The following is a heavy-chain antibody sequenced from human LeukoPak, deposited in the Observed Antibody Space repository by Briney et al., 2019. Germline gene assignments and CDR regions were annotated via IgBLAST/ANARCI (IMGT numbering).Heavy chain of an antibody. CDR3: ARDVHGDCGSGWFDP. V-gene: IGHV1-69*05. CDR1: GGTFNNSA. CDR2: IVPLFGTA. D-gene: IGHD2-21*02. Sequence: SSVKVSCKTSGGTFNNSAISWVRQAPGQGLDWLGGIVPLFGTAGYAQKFQGRVTITKDESTRTVYLALTSLTSDDTAVYYCARDVHGDCGSGWFDPWGQGTLVSVSS. J-gene: IGHJ5*02.